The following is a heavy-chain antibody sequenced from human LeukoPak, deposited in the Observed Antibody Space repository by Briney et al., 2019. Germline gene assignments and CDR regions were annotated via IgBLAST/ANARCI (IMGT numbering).Heavy chain of an antibody. V-gene: IGHV4-59*08. J-gene: IGHJ4*02. CDR1: GGSISSDY. Sequence: SETLSLTCTVSGGSISSDYWSWIRQPPGKGLEWIGYIYYSGSTDYNPSLKSRVTISVDTSKNQFSLKLSSVTAADTAVYYCARAMTTVTFFDYWGQGTLVTVSS. CDR2: IYYSGST. D-gene: IGHD4-17*01. CDR3: ARAMTTVTFFDY.